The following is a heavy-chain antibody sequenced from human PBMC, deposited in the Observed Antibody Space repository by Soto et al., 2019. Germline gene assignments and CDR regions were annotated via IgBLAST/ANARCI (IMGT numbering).Heavy chain of an antibody. V-gene: IGHV4-59*01. CDR2: IYYSGST. Sequence: SETLSLTCTVSGGSISTYYWSWIRQPPGKGLEWIGYIYYSGSTNYNPSLKSRVTISLDTSKNQFSLMLSSVTAADTALYYCARAPGVRFYFDSWGQGTLVTVSS. J-gene: IGHJ4*02. D-gene: IGHD4-17*01. CDR3: ARAPGVRFYFDS. CDR1: GGSISTYY.